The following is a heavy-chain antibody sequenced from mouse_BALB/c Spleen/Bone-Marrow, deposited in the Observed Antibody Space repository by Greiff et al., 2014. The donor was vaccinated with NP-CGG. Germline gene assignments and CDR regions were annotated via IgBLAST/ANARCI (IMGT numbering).Heavy chain of an antibody. J-gene: IGHJ1*01. Sequence: EVQRVESGGGLMKPGGSLKLSCAASGFTFSDYYMYWVRQTPEKRLEWVATISNGGSYTYYPDSVKGRFTISRDNAKNNLYLQMSSLKSEDTAMYYCARDSLYYYGSSYGYFDVWGAETTVTVSS. CDR2: ISNGGSYT. D-gene: IGHD1-1*01. CDR1: GFTFSDYY. V-gene: IGHV5-4*02. CDR3: ARDSLYYYGSSYGYFDV.